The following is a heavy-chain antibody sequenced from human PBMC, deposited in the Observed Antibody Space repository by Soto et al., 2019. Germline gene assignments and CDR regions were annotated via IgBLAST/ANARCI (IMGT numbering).Heavy chain of an antibody. D-gene: IGHD3-3*01. J-gene: IGHJ6*03. Sequence: GGSLRLSCAASGFTVSSNYMSWVRQAPGKGLEWVSVIYSGGSTYYADSVKGRFTISRDNSKNTLYLQMNSLRAEDTAVYYCARSGEIRFLEWLRNYMDVWGKGTTVTVSS. CDR3: ARSGEIRFLEWLRNYMDV. CDR2: IYSGGST. V-gene: IGHV3-66*01. CDR1: GFTVSSNY.